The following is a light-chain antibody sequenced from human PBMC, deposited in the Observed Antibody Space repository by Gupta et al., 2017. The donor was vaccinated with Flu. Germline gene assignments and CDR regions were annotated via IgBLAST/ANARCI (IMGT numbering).Light chain of an antibody. CDR2: KAS. CDR3: QQYNSFSSWT. CDR1: QSLNNW. Sequence: DIQMTQSPSTLSASVGDRVTITCRASQSLNNWLAWYQQKPGKAPNLLIYKASNLENGVPSRFSGSGCGTEFTLTISSRQPDDFAAYYCQQYNSFSSWTFGQGTKV. V-gene: IGKV1-5*03. J-gene: IGKJ1*01.